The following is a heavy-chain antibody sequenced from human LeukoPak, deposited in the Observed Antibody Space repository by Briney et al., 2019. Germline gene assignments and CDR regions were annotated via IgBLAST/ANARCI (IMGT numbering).Heavy chain of an antibody. V-gene: IGHV5-51*01. Sequence: GESLKISXKSSGNSFTVFWIGWVRQMPGKGLEWMGIIYPDDSDTRYNPSFQGQVTISADKSISTAYLQWDSLKASDTAIYYCARHGQGAFDSWGQGTLVTVSS. J-gene: IGHJ4*02. CDR1: GNSFTVFW. CDR2: IYPDDSDT. CDR3: ARHGQGAFDS. D-gene: IGHD3-16*01.